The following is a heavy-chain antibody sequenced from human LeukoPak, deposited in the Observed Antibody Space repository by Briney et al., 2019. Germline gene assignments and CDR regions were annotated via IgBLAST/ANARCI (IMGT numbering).Heavy chain of an antibody. CDR1: GFTFSSYA. J-gene: IGHJ5*02. Sequence: GGSLRLSCAASGFTFSSYAMSWVRQAPGKGLEWVSAISGSGGTTYYADSVKGRFTTSRDNSKSTLYVQMNSLRAEDTAVYYCARAAGYDYVWGSYRYSSWFDPWGQGTLVTVSS. D-gene: IGHD3-16*02. CDR2: ISGSGGTT. CDR3: ARAAGYDYVWGSYRYSSWFDP. V-gene: IGHV3-23*01.